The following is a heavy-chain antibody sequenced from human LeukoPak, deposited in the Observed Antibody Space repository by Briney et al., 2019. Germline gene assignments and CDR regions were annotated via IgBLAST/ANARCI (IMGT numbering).Heavy chain of an antibody. Sequence: ASVKVSCKASGYTFTSYGISWVRQAPGQGLEWMGWITAYNDNTYYAQKLQGRVTMTTDTSTSTAYMELRSLRSDDTAVYYCARVDGYNYIDYWGQGTLVTVSS. CDR1: GYTFTSYG. CDR3: ARVDGYNYIDY. D-gene: IGHD5-24*01. V-gene: IGHV1-18*01. J-gene: IGHJ4*02. CDR2: ITAYNDNT.